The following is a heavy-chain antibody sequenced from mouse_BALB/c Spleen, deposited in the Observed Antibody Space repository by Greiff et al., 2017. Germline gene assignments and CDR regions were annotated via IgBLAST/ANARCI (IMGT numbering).Heavy chain of an antibody. CDR3: VREGSYYDYDYYAMDY. J-gene: IGHJ4*01. V-gene: IGHV2-9-2*01. CDR2: IWTGGGT. Sequence: QVQLKESGPGLVAPSQSLSITCTVSGFSLTSYDISWIRQPPGKGLEWLGVIWTGGGTNYNSAFMSRLSISKDNSKSQVFLKMNSLQTDDTAIYYCVREGSYYDYDYYAMDYWGQGTSVTVSS. D-gene: IGHD2-4*01. CDR1: GFSLTSYD.